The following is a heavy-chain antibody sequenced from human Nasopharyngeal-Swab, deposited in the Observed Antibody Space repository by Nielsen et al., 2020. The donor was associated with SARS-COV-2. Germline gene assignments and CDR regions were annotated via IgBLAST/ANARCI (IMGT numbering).Heavy chain of an antibody. J-gene: IGHJ4*02. V-gene: IGHV4-39*01. CDR2: VYNNGDT. D-gene: IGHD2-2*01. Sequence: SETLSLTCTVSGVSMSSSRSFYWGWIRQPPGKGLEWIGSVYNNGDTFYNPSHQSRVTISVDTSENQFSLRLTSVTAADTALYYCTSSKTWGQGVLVTVSS. CDR1: GVSMSSSRSFY. CDR3: TSSKT.